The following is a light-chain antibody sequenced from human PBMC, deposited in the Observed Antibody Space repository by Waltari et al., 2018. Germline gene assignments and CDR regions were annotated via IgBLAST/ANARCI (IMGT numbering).Light chain of an antibody. CDR3: QQYYEWQT. CDR2: DVS. CDR1: ETVTSH. Sequence: EIVMTQSPAVLSVSPGQRATLSCRASETVTSHLAWYQQKPGQAPRLLIYDVSTRAAGKPARFSGSGSETEFTLTVTSLQSEDCAVYYCQQYYEWQTFGPGTKVEIK. V-gene: IGKV3D-15*01. J-gene: IGKJ1*01.